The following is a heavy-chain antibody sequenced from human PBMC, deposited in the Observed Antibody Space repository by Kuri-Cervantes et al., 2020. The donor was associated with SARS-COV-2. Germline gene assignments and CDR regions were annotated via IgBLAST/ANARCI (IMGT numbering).Heavy chain of an antibody. V-gene: IGHV4-59*01. CDR3: ARSWVSVAARYGGFDN. CDR1: GFTFSSYA. D-gene: IGHD6-19*01. CDR2: VYYSGIT. Sequence: GSLRLSCAASGFTFSSYAMSWIRQSPGKGLEWIGYVYYSGITDYNPSLKSRVTISVHTSKNQFSLRSNSVTAADTAIYYCARSWVSVAARYGGFDNWGQGTLVTVSS. J-gene: IGHJ4*02.